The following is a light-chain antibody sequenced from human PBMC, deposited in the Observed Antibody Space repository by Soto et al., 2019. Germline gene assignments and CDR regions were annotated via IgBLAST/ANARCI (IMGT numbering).Light chain of an antibody. CDR1: SSDVGGYNY. J-gene: IGLJ1*01. CDR2: DVS. V-gene: IGLV2-14*01. Sequence: VLTQPASVSGSPGQSITISCTGTSSDVGGYNYVSWYQQHPGKAPKLMIYDVSNRPSGVSNRFSGSKSGNTASLTISGLQAEDEADYYCSSYTSSSTRLYVFGTGTKVTVL. CDR3: SSYTSSSTRLYV.